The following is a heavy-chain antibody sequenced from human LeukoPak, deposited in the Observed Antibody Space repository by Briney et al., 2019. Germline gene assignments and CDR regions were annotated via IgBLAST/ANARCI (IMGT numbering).Heavy chain of an antibody. Sequence: PGGSLRLSCAASGFTFSSYAMSWVRQAPGKGLEWVSAISGSGGSTYYADSVKGRFTISRDNSKNTLYLQMNSLRAEDTAVYYCAKGGQRQQLVPSAFDIWGQGTMVTVSS. CDR1: GFTFSSYA. CDR2: ISGSGGST. V-gene: IGHV3-23*01. D-gene: IGHD6-13*01. J-gene: IGHJ3*02. CDR3: AKGGQRQQLVPSAFDI.